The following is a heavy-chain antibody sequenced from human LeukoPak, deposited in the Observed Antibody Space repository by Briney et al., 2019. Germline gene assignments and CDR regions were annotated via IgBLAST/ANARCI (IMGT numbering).Heavy chain of an antibody. CDR3: ARVVVQWQPYYYYMDV. Sequence: ASVKVSCKASGYTFTSYGISWVRQAPGQGLEWMGWISAYNGNTNYAHELQGRATMTTDTSTSTAYMELRSLRSDDTAVYYCARVVVQWQPYYYYMDVWGKGTTVTVSS. CDR1: GYTFTSYG. D-gene: IGHD6-19*01. J-gene: IGHJ6*03. CDR2: ISAYNGNT. V-gene: IGHV1-18*01.